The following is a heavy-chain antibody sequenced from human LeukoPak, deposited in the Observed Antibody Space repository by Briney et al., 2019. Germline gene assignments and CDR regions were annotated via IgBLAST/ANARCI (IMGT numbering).Heavy chain of an antibody. V-gene: IGHV3-15*01. CDR2: IKSKTDGGTT. J-gene: IGHJ6*03. Sequence: GGSLRLSCAAPGFTFSSAWMSWVRQAPGKGLEWVGRIKSKTDGGTTDYAAPVKGRFTISRDDSKNTLYLQMNSLKTEDTAVYYCTTLWGVAAPRIWYYYYYMDVWGKGTTVTVSS. CDR1: GFTFSSAW. CDR3: TTLWGVAAPRIWYYYYYMDV. D-gene: IGHD2-15*01.